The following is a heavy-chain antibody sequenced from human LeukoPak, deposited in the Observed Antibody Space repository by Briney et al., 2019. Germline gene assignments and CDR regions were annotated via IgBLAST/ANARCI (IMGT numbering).Heavy chain of an antibody. CDR3: ARDGGAAADPFDY. CDR2: ISKDGSEK. D-gene: IGHD6-13*01. J-gene: IGHJ4*02. Sequence: GGSLRLSCAASGFSINTYAMHWVRQAPGKGLEWMAVISKDGSEKYYPDSVKGRFTISRDNSKNTLYLQMNSLRAEDTAVYYCARDGGAAADPFDYWGQGTLVSVSS. CDR1: GFSINTYA. V-gene: IGHV3-30-3*01.